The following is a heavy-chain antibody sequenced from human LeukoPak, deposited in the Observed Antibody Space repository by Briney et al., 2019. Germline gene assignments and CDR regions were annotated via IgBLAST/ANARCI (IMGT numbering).Heavy chain of an antibody. CDR3: ASEGPGGNRVYFDY. D-gene: IGHD1-14*01. V-gene: IGHV3-73*01. CDR1: GFTFSGSA. CDR2: IRSKANSYAT. Sequence: GGSLRLSCAASGFTFSGSAMHWVRQASGKGLEWVGRIRSKANSYATAYAASVKGRFTISRDDSKNTLYLQMNSLRAEDTAVYYCASEGPGGNRVYFDYWGQGTLVTVSS. J-gene: IGHJ4*02.